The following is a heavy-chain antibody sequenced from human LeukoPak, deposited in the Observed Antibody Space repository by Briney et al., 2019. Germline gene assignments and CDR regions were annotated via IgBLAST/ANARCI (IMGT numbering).Heavy chain of an antibody. V-gene: IGHV3-74*01. Sequence: GGSLRLSCAASGWMHWVRQAPGKGLVWVSGINDLGTATYYADSVKGRFTISRGNAKNTVSLQMISLSAEDTAVYYCASVFESWGQGFLVTVSS. CDR1: GW. CDR2: INDLGTAT. CDR3: ASVFES. J-gene: IGHJ4*02.